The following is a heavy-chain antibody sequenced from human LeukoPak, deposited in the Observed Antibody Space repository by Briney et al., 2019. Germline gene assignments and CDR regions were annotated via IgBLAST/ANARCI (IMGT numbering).Heavy chain of an antibody. J-gene: IGHJ4*02. CDR2: ISYDGSNK. CDR1: GFTFSSYG. Sequence: GGSLRLSCAASGFTFSSYGMHWVRQAPGKGLEWVAVISYDGSNKYYADSVKGRFTISRDNSKNTLYLQMNSLRAEDTAVYYCAKSQDLSYWGQGTLVTVSS. V-gene: IGHV3-30*18. D-gene: IGHD2/OR15-2a*01. CDR3: AKSQDLSY.